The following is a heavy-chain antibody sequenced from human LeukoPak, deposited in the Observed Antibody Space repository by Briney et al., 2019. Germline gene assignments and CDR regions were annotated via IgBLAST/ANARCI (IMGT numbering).Heavy chain of an antibody. V-gene: IGHV3-48*04. CDR1: GFTFSSYS. J-gene: IGHJ6*03. Sequence: GGSLRLSCAASGFTFSSYSMNWVRQAPGKGLEWVSYISSSSGNIYYADSVKGRFTISRDNAKTSLYLQMNSLRAEDTAVYYCARAKGGHSVWNPYYYMDVWGKGTTVTVSS. D-gene: IGHD5-18*01. CDR3: ARAKGGHSVWNPYYYMDV. CDR2: ISSSSGNI.